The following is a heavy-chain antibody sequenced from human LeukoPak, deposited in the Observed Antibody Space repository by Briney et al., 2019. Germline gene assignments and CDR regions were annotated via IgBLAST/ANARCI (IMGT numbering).Heavy chain of an antibody. J-gene: IGHJ5*02. CDR3: ARDHDFWSGYSENWFDP. Sequence: ASVKVSCKASGYTFTGYYMHWVRQAPGQGLEWMGWINPNSGGTNYAQKFQGRVTMTRDTSVSTAYMELSRLRSDDPAVYYCARDHDFWSGYSENWFDPWGQGTLATVSS. D-gene: IGHD3-3*01. CDR1: GYTFTGYY. CDR2: INPNSGGT. V-gene: IGHV1-2*02.